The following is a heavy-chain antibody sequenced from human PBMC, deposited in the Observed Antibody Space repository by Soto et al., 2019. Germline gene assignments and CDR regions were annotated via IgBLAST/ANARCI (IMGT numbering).Heavy chain of an antibody. D-gene: IGHD3-3*01. CDR2: ISGSGGST. V-gene: IGHV3-23*01. Sequence: GGSLRLSCAASGFTFSSYAMSWVRQAPGKGLEWVSAISGSGGSTYYADSVKGRFTISRDNSKNTLYLQMNSLRAEDTAVYYCAKNLGRFLEWLLWDFDYWGQGTLVTVSS. CDR3: AKNLGRFLEWLLWDFDY. J-gene: IGHJ4*02. CDR1: GFTFSSYA.